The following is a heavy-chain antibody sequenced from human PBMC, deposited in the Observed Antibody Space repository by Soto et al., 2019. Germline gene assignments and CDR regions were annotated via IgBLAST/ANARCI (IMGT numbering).Heavy chain of an antibody. CDR3: ARVGVRSSWHFDY. CDR2: IIPIFGTA. J-gene: IGHJ4*02. D-gene: IGHD6-13*01. CDR1: GGTFSSYA. Sequence: ASVEVSCKASGGTFSSYAISWVRQAPGQGLEWMGGIIPIFGTANYAQKFQGRVTITADKSTSTAYMELSSLRSADPAVYYCARVGVRSSWHFDYWGQGTLVTVSS. V-gene: IGHV1-69*06.